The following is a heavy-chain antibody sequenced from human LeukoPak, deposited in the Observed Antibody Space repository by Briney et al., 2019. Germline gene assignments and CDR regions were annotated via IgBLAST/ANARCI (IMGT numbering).Heavy chain of an antibody. J-gene: IGHJ4*02. CDR1: GGSFSGYY. V-gene: IGHV4-34*01. Sequence: SETLSLTCAVYGGSFSGYYWSWIRQPPGKGLEWIGEINHSGSTNYNPSLKSRVTISVDTSKNQFSLKLSSVTAADTAVYYCAREGAGSSPPYLWGQGTLVTVSS. D-gene: IGHD6-13*01. CDR3: AREGAGSSPPYL. CDR2: INHSGST.